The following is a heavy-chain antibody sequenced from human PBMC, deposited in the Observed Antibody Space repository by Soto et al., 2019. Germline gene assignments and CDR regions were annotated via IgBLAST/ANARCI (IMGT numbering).Heavy chain of an antibody. CDR2: IYHSGST. D-gene: IGHD3-22*01. V-gene: IGHV4-30-2*01. Sequence: QLQLQESGSGLVKPSQTLSLTCAVSGGSISSGGYSWSWIRQPPGKGLEWIGYIYHSGSTYYNPSIKIRVTISVDRSKNQFSLKLSSVTAADTAVYYCAGLGGYYDSSGSNAFDIWGQGTMVTVSS. CDR3: AGLGGYYDSSGSNAFDI. J-gene: IGHJ3*02. CDR1: GGSISSGGYS.